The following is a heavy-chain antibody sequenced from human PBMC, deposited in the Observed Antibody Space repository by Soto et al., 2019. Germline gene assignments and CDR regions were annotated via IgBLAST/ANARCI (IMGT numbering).Heavy chain of an antibody. CDR3: VKTLQYSYGLPH. D-gene: IGHD5-18*01. Sequence: GGALILSCSASGFTFSSYSMHWGRQAPGKGLEYVSAISSNGGSTYYADSVKGRFTISRDNSKNTLYLQMSSLRAEDTAVYYCVKTLQYSYGLPHWGQGTLVTVSS. J-gene: IGHJ4*02. V-gene: IGHV3-64D*06. CDR1: GFTFSSYS. CDR2: ISSNGGST.